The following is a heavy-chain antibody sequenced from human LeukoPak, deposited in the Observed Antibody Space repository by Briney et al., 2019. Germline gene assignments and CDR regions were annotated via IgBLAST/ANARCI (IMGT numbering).Heavy chain of an antibody. CDR2: ITSSGSTI. CDR1: GFTFSDYY. Sequence: GGSLRLSCAASGFTFSDYYMSWIRQAPGKGLEWVSYITSSGSTIYYADSMKGRFTISRDNAKNTPYLQMNSLRAEDTAVYYCARVSCNLLRRNYYYYMDVWGKGTTVTVSS. V-gene: IGHV3-11*01. CDR3: ARVSCNLLRRNYYYYMDV. D-gene: IGHD2-15*01. J-gene: IGHJ6*03.